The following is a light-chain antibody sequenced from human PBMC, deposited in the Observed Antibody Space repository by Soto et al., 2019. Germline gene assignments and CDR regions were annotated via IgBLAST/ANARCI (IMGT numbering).Light chain of an antibody. CDR1: QSVSTD. CDR3: QQYNNWWT. Sequence: EVVMTQSPATLSVSPRERATLSCRASQSVSTDLARHQQKPGQAPRLLIYGASTRATGIPARFSGSGSGTEFTLTISSLQSEDFAIYYCQQYNNWWTFGQGTKVEIK. J-gene: IGKJ1*01. V-gene: IGKV3-15*01. CDR2: GAS.